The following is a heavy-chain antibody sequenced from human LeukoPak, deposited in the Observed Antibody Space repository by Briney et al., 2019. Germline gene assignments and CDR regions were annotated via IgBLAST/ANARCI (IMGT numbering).Heavy chain of an antibody. D-gene: IGHD3-10*01. J-gene: IGHJ6*03. CDR1: GGSFSGDY. CDR3: ARRRGSGSGSYYMDV. V-gene: IGHV4-34*01. Sequence: PSETLSLTCAVYGGSFSGDYWSWIRQPPGKGLEWIGEINHSGSTNYNPSLKSRVTISVDTSKNQFSLKLSSVTAADTAVYYCARRRGSGSGSYYMDVWGKGTTVTISS. CDR2: INHSGST.